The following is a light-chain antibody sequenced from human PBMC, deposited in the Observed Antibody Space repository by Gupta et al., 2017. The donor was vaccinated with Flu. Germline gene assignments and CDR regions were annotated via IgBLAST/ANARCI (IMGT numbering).Light chain of an antibody. CDR2: EVS. J-gene: IGLJ3*02. CDR1: SSDVGGYNY. CDR3: SSYAGSNIWV. V-gene: IGLV2-8*01. Sequence: QSALTQPPSASGSPGQSVPISCTGTSSDVGGYNYVSWYQQHPGNAPKLMIYEVSKRPSGVPDRFSGSKSGNTASLTVSGLQAEDEADYYCSSYAGSNIWVFGGGTRLTVL.